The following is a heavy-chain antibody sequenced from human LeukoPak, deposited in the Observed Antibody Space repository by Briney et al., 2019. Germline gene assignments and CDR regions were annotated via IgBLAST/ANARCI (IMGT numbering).Heavy chain of an antibody. CDR2: ISAYNGNT. D-gene: IGHD3-22*01. CDR1: GHTFTSYG. CDR3: ARDPETYYYDTVGYYPYYFDY. J-gene: IGHJ4*02. V-gene: IGHV1-18*01. Sequence: ASVKVSCKASGHTFTSYGISWVRQAPGQGLEWMGWISAYNGNTNYAQKLQGRVTMTTDTSTSTAYMELSSLRSADTAVYYCARDPETYYYDTVGYYPYYFDYWGQGTLVTVSS.